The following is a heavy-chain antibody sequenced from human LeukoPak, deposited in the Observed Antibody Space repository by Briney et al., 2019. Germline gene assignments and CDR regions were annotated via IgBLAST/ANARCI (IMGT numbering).Heavy chain of an antibody. CDR3: ARGVSGSYRGDWFDP. CDR2: IKTDGSII. Sequence: GGSLRLSCAASGFIFSNYWMHWVRQAPGKGLVWVSRIKTDGSIISYADSVKGRFTISRDNAKNSLYLQMNSLRAEDTAVYYCARGVSGSYRGDWFDPWGQGTLVTVSS. CDR1: GFIFSNYW. V-gene: IGHV3-74*01. D-gene: IGHD1-26*01. J-gene: IGHJ5*02.